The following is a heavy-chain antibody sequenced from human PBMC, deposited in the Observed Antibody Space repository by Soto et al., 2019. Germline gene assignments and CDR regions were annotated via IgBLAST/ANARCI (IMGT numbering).Heavy chain of an antibody. Sequence: GGSLRLSCAAPGFTFSSYEMNWVRQAPGKGLEWVSYISSSGSTVYYADSVKGRFTISRDNTQNSLYLQMNSLGAEDTAVYYCAKGKESTAADYYYALDVWGQGTTVTVSS. CDR1: GFTFSSYE. V-gene: IGHV3-48*03. D-gene: IGHD1-1*01. CDR3: AKGKESTAADYYYALDV. J-gene: IGHJ6*02. CDR2: ISSSGSTV.